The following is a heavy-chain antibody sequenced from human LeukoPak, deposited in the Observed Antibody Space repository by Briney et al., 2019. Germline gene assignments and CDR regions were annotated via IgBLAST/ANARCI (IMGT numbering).Heavy chain of an antibody. CDR3: ATDFYRGRQFDY. CDR1: GNTFTDLS. Sequence: EASVKVSCKVSGNTFTDLSMNWVRQAPGKGLEWMGGFDPEDVETSYAQKFQGRVTMTKDTSTETAYMELTSLRPEDTAVYYCATDFYRGRQFDYWGQGTLVTVSS. CDR2: FDPEDVET. V-gene: IGHV1-24*01. J-gene: IGHJ4*02. D-gene: IGHD2/OR15-2a*01.